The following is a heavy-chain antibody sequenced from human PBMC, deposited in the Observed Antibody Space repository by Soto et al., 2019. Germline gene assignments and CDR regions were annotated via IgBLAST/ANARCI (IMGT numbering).Heavy chain of an antibody. Sequence: QVQLQESGPGLAKPSQTLSLTCTVSGASLSSGGYYWTWIRQVPGKALEWIGYIVHTGTTFYNPALKSRVVMSIEKSDNQFSLNLRSVTAADTAVYYCARGLGYDSNGRFLAAFDVWGQGTMVTVSS. CDR1: GASLSSGGYY. CDR2: IVHTGTT. J-gene: IGHJ3*01. CDR3: ARGLGYDSNGRFLAAFDV. V-gene: IGHV4-31*03. D-gene: IGHD3-22*01.